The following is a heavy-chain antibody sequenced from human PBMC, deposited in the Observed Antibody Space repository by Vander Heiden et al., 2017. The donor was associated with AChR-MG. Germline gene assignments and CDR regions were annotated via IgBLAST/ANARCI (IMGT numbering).Heavy chain of an antibody. D-gene: IGHD2-2*01. Sequence: QVQLVQSGAEVKKPGSSVKVSCKAAGGPFSSYAISWVRQAPGQGLEWMGGIIPSFGTANYAQKGQGRVTITADKSTSTAYMELSRMRSEDTAVYYCATAQYSVVVPAAVDYWGQVTLVTVSS. CDR1: GGPFSSYA. V-gene: IGHV1-69*06. CDR2: IIPSFGTA. J-gene: IGHJ4*02. CDR3: ATAQYSVVVPAAVDY.